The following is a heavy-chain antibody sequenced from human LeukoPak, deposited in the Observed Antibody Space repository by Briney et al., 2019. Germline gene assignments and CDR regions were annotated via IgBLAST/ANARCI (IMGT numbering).Heavy chain of an antibody. D-gene: IGHD3-22*01. CDR2: ISTNGGST. CDR1: GFTFSRYA. V-gene: IGHV3-64*01. Sequence: PGGSLRLSCAASGFTFSRYAMHWVRQAPGKGLEYVSAISTNGGSTYYASSVKGRFIISRDNSKNTLYLQMVNLRPEDMAVYYCARGNDSSGYYYFFDYWGQGTLVTVSS. CDR3: ARGNDSSGYYYFFDY. J-gene: IGHJ4*02.